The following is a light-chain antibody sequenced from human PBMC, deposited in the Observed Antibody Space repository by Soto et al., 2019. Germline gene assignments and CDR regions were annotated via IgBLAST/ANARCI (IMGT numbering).Light chain of an antibody. Sequence: QPVLTQSPSASASLGASVKLTCTLSSGHSNYAIAWHQQQSEKGPRYLMKLNSDGSHRKGDGIPDRFSGSSSGAERYLTISRLPSEEAADYYCQSGGSGIVVFGGGTQLTVL. CDR1: SGHSNYA. V-gene: IGLV4-69*01. CDR3: QSGGSGIVV. CDR2: LNSDGSH. J-gene: IGLJ2*01.